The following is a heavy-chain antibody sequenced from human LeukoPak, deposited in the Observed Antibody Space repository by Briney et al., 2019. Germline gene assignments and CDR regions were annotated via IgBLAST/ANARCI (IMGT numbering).Heavy chain of an antibody. V-gene: IGHV4-34*01. CDR1: GVSFNDYY. CDR3: TRMTTGHDY. D-gene: IGHD4-17*01. CDR2: INHSGYT. Sequence: SETLSLTCAVSGVSFNDYYWSWVRQTPGKGLERIGEINHSGYTNDSPSLKSRVTISIDTSRKQFSLNLRSVTVADTGIYYCTRMTTGHDYWGQGTLVTVSS. J-gene: IGHJ4*02.